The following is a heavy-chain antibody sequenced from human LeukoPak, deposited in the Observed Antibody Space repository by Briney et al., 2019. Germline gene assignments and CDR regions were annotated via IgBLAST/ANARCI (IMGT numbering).Heavy chain of an antibody. J-gene: IGHJ4*02. CDR3: AKANRGSYYSYFDY. Sequence: GRSLRLSCAASGFTFSSYGMHWIRQAPGKGLEWVAVISYDGSNKYYADSVKGRFTISRDNSKNTLYLQMNSLRAEDTAVYYCAKANRGSYYSYFDYWGQGTLVTVSS. CDR2: ISYDGSNK. V-gene: IGHV3-30*18. D-gene: IGHD1-26*01. CDR1: GFTFSSYG.